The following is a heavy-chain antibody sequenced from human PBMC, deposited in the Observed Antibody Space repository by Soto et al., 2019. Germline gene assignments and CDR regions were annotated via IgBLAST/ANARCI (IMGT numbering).Heavy chain of an antibody. Sequence: EVQLLESGGGLVQPGGSLRLSCAASGFTFSTFDMTWVRQAPGKGLEWVSLIRGVGGSTHYPDSVKGRFTISKDTSNNVLYLQMNSLRADDTAVYFCVKGAWLDYWGQGNMVTVSS. CDR1: GFTFSTFD. V-gene: IGHV3-23*01. CDR3: VKGAWLDY. J-gene: IGHJ4*02. CDR2: IRGVGGST.